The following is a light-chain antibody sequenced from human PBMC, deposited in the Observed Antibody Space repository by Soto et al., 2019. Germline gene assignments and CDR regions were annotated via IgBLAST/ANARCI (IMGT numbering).Light chain of an antibody. V-gene: IGLV2-18*02. CDR1: SSDVGSYNR. CDR2: EVS. Sequence: QSVLTQPPSVSGSPGQSVTISCTGSSSDVGSYNRVSWYQQPPGTAPKLMIYEVSNRPSGVPDRFSGSKSGNTASLTISGLQAEDEADYYCSSYTSSSSYFFGTGTKLTVL. J-gene: IGLJ1*01. CDR3: SSYTSSSSYF.